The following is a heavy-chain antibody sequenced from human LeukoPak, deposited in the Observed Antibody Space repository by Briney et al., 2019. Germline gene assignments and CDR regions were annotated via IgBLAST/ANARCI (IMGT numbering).Heavy chain of an antibody. CDR1: GFTFSSYS. CDR2: ISSSSSYI. Sequence: EPRGSLRLSCAASGFTFSSYSMNWVRQAPGKGLEWVSSISSSSSYIYYADSVKGRFTISRDNAKNSLYLQMNSLRAEDTAVYYCARGGPERDYFDYWGQGTLVTVSS. J-gene: IGHJ4*02. V-gene: IGHV3-21*01. CDR3: ARGGPERDYFDY.